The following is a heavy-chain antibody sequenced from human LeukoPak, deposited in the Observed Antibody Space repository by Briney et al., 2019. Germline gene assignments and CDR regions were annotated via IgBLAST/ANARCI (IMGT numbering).Heavy chain of an antibody. Sequence: GGSLRLSCVASGFGFSTHDMSWGRQTPGKGLEWVSSISGFDSGTYYTDSVRGRFTIFRDTSKNTLYMQMNNLRAEDTAVYYCVKGFHFDWWGQGTLVTVSS. CDR2: ISGFDSGT. CDR3: VKGFHFDW. J-gene: IGHJ4*02. V-gene: IGHV3-23*01. CDR1: GFGFSTHD.